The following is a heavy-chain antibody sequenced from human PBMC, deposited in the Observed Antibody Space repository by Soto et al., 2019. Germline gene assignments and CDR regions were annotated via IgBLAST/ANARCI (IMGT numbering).Heavy chain of an antibody. CDR2: FYSGGST. CDR3: ASAPEIVGANYFDS. J-gene: IGHJ4*02. V-gene: IGHV3-53*02. CDR1: RFSVTSAY. D-gene: IGHD1-26*01. Sequence: EVQLVETGGGLIQPGGSLRLSCAVSRFSVTSAYMNWVRQRPGKGLEWVSVFYSGGSTYYADFVQGRFSMSRDESKNTLDLHMDSLRADDTAVYYCASAPEIVGANYFDSWSQGALVTVSS.